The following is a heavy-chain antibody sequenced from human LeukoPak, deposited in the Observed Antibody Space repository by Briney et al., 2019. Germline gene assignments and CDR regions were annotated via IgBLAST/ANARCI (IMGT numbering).Heavy chain of an antibody. CDR1: GFTFSSYN. D-gene: IGHD3-16*01. V-gene: IGHV3-21*01. CDR2: ISSSSSYM. Sequence: GGSLRLSCAASGFTFSSYNMNWVRQAPGKGLEWVSSISSSSSYMYYADSVKGRFTISRDNAKNSLFLQMNSLRAEDTAMYYCARRGGINDAFEIWGQGTMVTVSS. CDR3: ARRGGINDAFEI. J-gene: IGHJ3*02.